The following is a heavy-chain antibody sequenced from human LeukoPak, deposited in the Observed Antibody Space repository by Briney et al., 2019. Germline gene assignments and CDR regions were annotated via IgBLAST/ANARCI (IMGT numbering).Heavy chain of an antibody. J-gene: IGHJ4*02. D-gene: IGHD1-26*01. CDR2: LSTGGTIM. V-gene: IGHV3-48*04. CDR1: GITLSNYG. Sequence: GGSLRLSCVVSGITLSNYGMSWVRQAPGKGLEWVSYLSTGGTIMYYADSVKGRFTISRDNAKNSLYLQMNSPTAEDTAVYYCARDRVGAEVSFDYWGQGTLVTVSS. CDR3: ARDRVGAEVSFDY.